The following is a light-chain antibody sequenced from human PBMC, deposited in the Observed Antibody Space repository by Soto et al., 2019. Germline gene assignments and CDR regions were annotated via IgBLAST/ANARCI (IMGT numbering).Light chain of an antibody. CDR1: QDIINY. Sequence: DIHMTQSPSSLSASVGDRVTITCQASQDIINYLNWYQQKPGKAPKLLIYDASNLETGVPSRFSGSGSESDFTFTISSLQPEDIATDYCQQYDNLSAFTFGGGTKVEIK. CDR3: QQYDNLSAFT. J-gene: IGKJ4*01. CDR2: DAS. V-gene: IGKV1-33*01.